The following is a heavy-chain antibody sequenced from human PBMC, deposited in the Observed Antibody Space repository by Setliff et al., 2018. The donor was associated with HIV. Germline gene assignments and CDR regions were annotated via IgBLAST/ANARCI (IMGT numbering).Heavy chain of an antibody. J-gene: IGHJ4*02. Sequence: LSLTCVVSGDSISRSRYYWGWIRQPPGKGLEWIGSFYYSGSTSYNPSLKSRVTISGDTSKNQVSLRLSSVTAADTAVYYCARVDRCSGGSCYFIDYWGQGTLVTVSS. V-gene: IGHV4-39*01. CDR1: GDSISRSRYY. CDR2: FYYSGST. CDR3: ARVDRCSGGSCYFIDY. D-gene: IGHD2-15*01.